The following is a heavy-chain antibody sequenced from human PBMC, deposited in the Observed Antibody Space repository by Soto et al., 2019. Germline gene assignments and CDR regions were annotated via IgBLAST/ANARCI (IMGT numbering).Heavy chain of an antibody. Sequence: EVQLVESGGGLVKPGGSLRLSCAASGFTFSSYSMNWVRQAPGKGLEWVSSISSSSSYIYYADSVKGRFTISRDNAKNSLYLQMNSLRAEDTAVYYCARARSSSSWRARYFDLWGRGTLVTVSS. V-gene: IGHV3-21*01. CDR2: ISSSSSYI. CDR3: ARARSSSSWRARYFDL. J-gene: IGHJ2*01. D-gene: IGHD6-13*01. CDR1: GFTFSSYS.